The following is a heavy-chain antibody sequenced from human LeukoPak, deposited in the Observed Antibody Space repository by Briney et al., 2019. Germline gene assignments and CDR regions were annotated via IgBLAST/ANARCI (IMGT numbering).Heavy chain of an antibody. D-gene: IGHD2-21*02. V-gene: IGHV5-51*01. Sequence: GASLKISCKGSGYSFTSYWIGWVRQLPGKCLEWMGIIYPGDSDTRYSPSFQGQVTISADKSISTAYLQWSSLKASDTAMYYCARIYCGGDCYSGAFDIWGQGTMVTVSS. CDR3: ARIYCGGDCYSGAFDI. CDR1: GYSFTSYW. J-gene: IGHJ3*02. CDR2: IYPGDSDT.